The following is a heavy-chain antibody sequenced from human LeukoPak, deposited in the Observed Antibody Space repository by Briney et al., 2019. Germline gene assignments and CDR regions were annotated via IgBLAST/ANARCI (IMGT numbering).Heavy chain of an antibody. Sequence: GASVKVSCKASGFTFTNYDINWMRQATGQGLEWMGWMNPKSGPAGYAQKFQGRVTMTRNTSISTAYMELSSLRSEDTAIYYCARNLDLSGYYMWFDPWGQGTLVTVSS. V-gene: IGHV1-8*01. J-gene: IGHJ5*02. CDR2: MNPKSGPA. CDR1: GFTFTNYD. D-gene: IGHD3-3*01. CDR3: ARNLDLSGYYMWFDP.